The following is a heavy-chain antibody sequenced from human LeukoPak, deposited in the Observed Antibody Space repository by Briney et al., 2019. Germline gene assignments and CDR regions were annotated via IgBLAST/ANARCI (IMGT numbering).Heavy chain of an antibody. CDR1: GFTFSNFW. Sequence: GGSLRLSCAASGFTFSNFWMTWVRQAPGKGPEWVSFVSGDGGRTDYADSVKGRFTISRDNSKNSLYLQMNSLTADDTAFYFCARDRMSRAPTYFHHWGQGTLVTVSA. CDR2: VSGDGGRT. V-gene: IGHV3-43*02. CDR3: ARDRMSRAPTYFHH. D-gene: IGHD2-2*01. J-gene: IGHJ1*01.